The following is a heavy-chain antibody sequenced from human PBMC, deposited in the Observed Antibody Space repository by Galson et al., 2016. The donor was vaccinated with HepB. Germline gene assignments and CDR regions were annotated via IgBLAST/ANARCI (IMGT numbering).Heavy chain of an antibody. CDR2: VHHSGNT. J-gene: IGHJ6*02. CDR1: GGSVSNFNW. Sequence: ETLSLTCDVSGGSVSNFNWWSWVRQPPGEGLEWVGEVHHSGNTKYNASLKSRVSMSVDKSKNQLSLKLSSVTAADTAVYFCARLSYFAMDVWGRGTTVTVSS. CDR3: ARLSYFAMDV. V-gene: IGHV4-4*01. D-gene: IGHD6-25*01.